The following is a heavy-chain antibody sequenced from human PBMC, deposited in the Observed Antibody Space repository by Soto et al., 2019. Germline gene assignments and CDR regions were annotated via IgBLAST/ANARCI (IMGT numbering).Heavy chain of an antibody. V-gene: IGHV3-66*01. J-gene: IGHJ4*02. Sequence: EVQLVESGGALVQPGGSLRLSCAASGLTVSTNPMSWVRQAPGKGLEWVSVIYTGGGTHYADSVKGRLTISRYNSKNSVNLQMNSLRPEDTAVYYCARDGSGHGGQGTLVTVSS. CDR1: GLTVSTNP. CDR2: IYTGGGT. CDR3: ARDGSGH.